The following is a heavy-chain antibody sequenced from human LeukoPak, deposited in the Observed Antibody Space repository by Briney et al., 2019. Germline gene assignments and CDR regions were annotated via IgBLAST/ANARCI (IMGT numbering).Heavy chain of an antibody. V-gene: IGHV3-30*04. D-gene: IGHD2-21*02. CDR2: ISYDGNHI. Sequence: GGSLRLSCAASGFTFSSYSMHWVRQAPGKGLVWVAVISYDGNHIFYADSVKGPFTISRDNSKNTLYLQMNSLTTEDTGVYYCARCGDDCYTNSQGFDYWGQGTLVTVSS. CDR3: ARCGDDCYTNSQGFDY. J-gene: IGHJ4*02. CDR1: GFTFSSYS.